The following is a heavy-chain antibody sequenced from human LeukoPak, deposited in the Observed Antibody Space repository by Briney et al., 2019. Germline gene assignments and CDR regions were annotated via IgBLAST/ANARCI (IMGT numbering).Heavy chain of an antibody. CDR1: GFTFSSYS. D-gene: IGHD3-22*01. CDR3: AVDSSGYYYFDY. CDR2: ISSSSSYI. V-gene: IGHV3-21*01. J-gene: IGHJ4*02. Sequence: GGSLRLSCAASGFTFSSYSMNWVRQAPGKGLEWVSSISSSSSYIYYADSVKGRFTISRDNDKNSLYLQMNSLRDGDTAVYYCAVDSSGYYYFDYWGQGTLVTVSS.